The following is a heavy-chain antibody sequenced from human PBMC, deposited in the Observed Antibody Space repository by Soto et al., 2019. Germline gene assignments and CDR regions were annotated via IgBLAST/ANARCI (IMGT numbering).Heavy chain of an antibody. D-gene: IGHD3-9*01. J-gene: IGHJ4*02. CDR2: ISGSGGST. CDR3: EKYEYYDILTGYYTYFDY. Sequence: EVQLLESGGGLVQPGGSLRLSCAASGFTFSSYAMSWVRQAPGKGLEWVSAISGSGGSTYYADSVKGRFTISRDNSKNTLYLRMNSLRAEDTAVYYCEKYEYYDILTGYYTYFDYWGQGTLVTVSS. CDR1: GFTFSSYA. V-gene: IGHV3-23*01.